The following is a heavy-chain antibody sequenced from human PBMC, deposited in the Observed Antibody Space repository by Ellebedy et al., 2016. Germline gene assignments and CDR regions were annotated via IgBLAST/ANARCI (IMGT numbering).Heavy chain of an antibody. CDR2: INPSGGST. J-gene: IGHJ4*02. D-gene: IGHD2-8*01. Sequence: ASVKVSXXASGYTFTSYYMHWVRQAPGQGLEWMGIINPSGGSTSYAQKFQGRVTMTRDTSTSTVYMELSSLRSEDTAVYYCASLALGYCTNGVCYAFDYWGQGTLVTVSS. CDR1: GYTFTSYY. CDR3: ASLALGYCTNGVCYAFDY. V-gene: IGHV1-46*01.